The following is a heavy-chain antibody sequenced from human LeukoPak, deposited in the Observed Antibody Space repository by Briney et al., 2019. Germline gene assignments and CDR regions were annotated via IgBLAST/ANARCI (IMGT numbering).Heavy chain of an antibody. Sequence: SEPLSLTCAVYGGSFRGSYWSWFPQPPGKGLEWIGEINHSGSTNYNPSLKSRVTISVDTSKNQFSLKLSSVTAADTAVYYCARGGFGIAVAGTFDYWGQGTLVTVSS. CDR1: GGSFRGSY. CDR3: ARGGFGIAVAGTFDY. V-gene: IGHV4-34*01. D-gene: IGHD6-19*01. J-gene: IGHJ4*02. CDR2: INHSGST.